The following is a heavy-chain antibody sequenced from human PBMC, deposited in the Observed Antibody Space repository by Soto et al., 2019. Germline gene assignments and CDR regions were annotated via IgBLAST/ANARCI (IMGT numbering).Heavy chain of an antibody. CDR1: SGYISSTNW. CDR3: VKEGSGWSYLDH. CDR2: IYHSGSI. D-gene: IGHD6-25*01. J-gene: IGHJ4*02. V-gene: IGHV4-4*02. Sequence: QVQLQESGPELVKPSGTLSLSCVVPSGYISSTNWWSWVRQPPGRGLEWIGAIYHSGSINYNPSLSSRVTISVDKSKNQFSLNLISVTAADTAVYFCVKEGSGWSYLDHWGQGILVTVSS.